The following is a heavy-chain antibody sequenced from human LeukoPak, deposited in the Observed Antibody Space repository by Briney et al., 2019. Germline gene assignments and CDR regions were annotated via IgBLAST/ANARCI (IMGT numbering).Heavy chain of an antibody. CDR1: GYTFTSYD. Sequence: ASVKVSCKASGYTFTSYDINWVRQATGQGLEWMGWMNPNSGNTGYAQKFQGRVTMTRDTSISTAYMELSRLRSDDTAVYYCAREYGSSYYFDYWGQGTLVTVSS. D-gene: IGHD6-6*01. J-gene: IGHJ4*02. V-gene: IGHV1-8*01. CDR3: AREYGSSYYFDY. CDR2: MNPNSGNT.